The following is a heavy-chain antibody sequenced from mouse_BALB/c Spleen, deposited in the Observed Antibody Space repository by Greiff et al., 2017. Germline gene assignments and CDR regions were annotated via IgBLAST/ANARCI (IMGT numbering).Heavy chain of an antibody. CDR3: TMITKDYAMDY. CDR1: GYTFTSYW. Sequence: QVQLQQSGAELAKPGASVKMSCKASGYTFTSYWMHWVKQRPGQGLEWIGYINPSTGYTEYNQKFKDKATLTADKSSSTAYMQLSSLTSEDSAVYYCTMITKDYAMDYWGQGTSVTVSS. V-gene: IGHV1-7*01. CDR2: INPSTGYT. D-gene: IGHD2-4*01. J-gene: IGHJ4*01.